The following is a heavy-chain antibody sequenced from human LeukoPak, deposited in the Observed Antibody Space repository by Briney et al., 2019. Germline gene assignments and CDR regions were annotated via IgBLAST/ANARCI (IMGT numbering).Heavy chain of an antibody. V-gene: IGHV3-30*02. J-gene: IGHJ3*02. Sequence: PGGSLRLSCAASGFTFSSYGMHWVRQAPGKGLEWVAFIRYDGSNKYYADSVKGRFTISRDNSKNTLYLQMNSLRAEDTAVYYCAEGEKQWELLGYDAFDIWGQGTMVTVSS. CDR2: IRYDGSNK. CDR3: AEGEKQWELLGYDAFDI. CDR1: GFTFSSYG. D-gene: IGHD1-26*01.